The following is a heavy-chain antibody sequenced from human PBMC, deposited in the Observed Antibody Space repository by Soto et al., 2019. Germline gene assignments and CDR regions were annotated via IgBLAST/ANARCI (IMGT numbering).Heavy chain of an antibody. CDR2: ISYDGSKK. Sequence: QVQLVESGGGVVEPGRSLRLSCAASGFTFSSYGMHWVRQAPGKGLEWVAVISYDGSKKYYADSVKGRFTISRDNSKNPLYLQMNSLRAEDTAVYDCAKELYIRPRALDYWGQGTLVTVSS. J-gene: IGHJ4*02. D-gene: IGHD2-2*02. V-gene: IGHV3-30*18. CDR1: GFTFSSYG. CDR3: AKELYIRPRALDY.